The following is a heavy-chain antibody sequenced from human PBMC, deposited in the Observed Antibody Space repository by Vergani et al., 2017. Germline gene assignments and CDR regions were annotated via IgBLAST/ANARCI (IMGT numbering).Heavy chain of an antibody. V-gene: IGHV6-1*01. CDR3: AREEADTXCSGGSCYPYYYYGMDV. D-gene: IGHD2-15*01. Sequence: QVQLQQSGPGLVKPSQTLSLTCAISGDSVSSNSAAWNWIRQSPSRGLEWLGRTYYRSKWYNDYAVSVKSRITINPDTSKNQFSLQLNSVTPEDTAVYYCAREEADTXCSGGSCYPYYYYGMDVWGQGTTVTVSS. CDR2: TYYRSKWYN. CDR1: GDSVSSNSAA. J-gene: IGHJ6*02.